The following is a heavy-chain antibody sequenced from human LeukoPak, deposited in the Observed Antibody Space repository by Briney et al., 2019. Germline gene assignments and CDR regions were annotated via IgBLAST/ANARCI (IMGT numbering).Heavy chain of an antibody. J-gene: IGHJ4*02. CDR1: GFTFGSYG. V-gene: IGHV3-7*05. CDR2: IKEDGSDK. Sequence: GGSLRLSCAASGFTFGSYGMHWVRQAPGKGLEWLANIKEDGSDKYYVDSVKGRFTISRDNAKNSLYLQMNSLRADDTAVYYCARAGTLAGTGGGFDYWGQGTLVTVSS. CDR3: ARAGTLAGTGGGFDY. D-gene: IGHD6-19*01.